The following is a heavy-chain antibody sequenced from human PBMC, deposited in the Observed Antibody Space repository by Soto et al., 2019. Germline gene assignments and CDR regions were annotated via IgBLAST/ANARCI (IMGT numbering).Heavy chain of an antibody. V-gene: IGHV4-30-2*01. CDR2: IYESGRT. J-gene: IGHJ5*02. Sequence: SETLSLTCIVSGASISTGGYSWSWIRQPPGKGPEWIGYIYESGRTYYKPSLKSRASISMDKSRNQFSVRLTSVTAADTAVYFCARAGHSSSSEGANWFDPWGQGTLVTVSS. CDR1: GASISTGGYS. CDR3: ARAGHSSSSEGANWFDP. D-gene: IGHD6-6*01.